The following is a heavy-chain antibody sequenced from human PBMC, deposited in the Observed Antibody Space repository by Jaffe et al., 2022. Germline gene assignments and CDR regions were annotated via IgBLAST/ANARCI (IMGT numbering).Heavy chain of an antibody. J-gene: IGHJ6*03. D-gene: IGHD2-2*01. Sequence: EVQLVESGGGLVQPGRSLRLSCTASGFTFGDYAMSWVRQAPGKGLEWVGFIRSKAYGGTTEYAASVKGRFTISRDDSKSIAYLQMNSLKTEDTAVYYCTRGLCSSTSCYAGYYYYMDVWGKGTTVTVSS. CDR2: IRSKAYGGTT. V-gene: IGHV3-49*04. CDR1: GFTFGDYA. CDR3: TRGLCSSTSCYAGYYYYMDV.